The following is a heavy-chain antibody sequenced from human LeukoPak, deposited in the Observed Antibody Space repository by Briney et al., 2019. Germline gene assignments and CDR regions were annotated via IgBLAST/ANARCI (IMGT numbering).Heavy chain of an antibody. Sequence: SETLSLTCTVSGGSISGFVWSWIRQPPGEGLDYIGFIYDTGTPTNYNPLLKSRVTLSVDTSKNQFSLNLISVTAADTAVYYCARLTKGEQWLAYYFDYWGQGALVTVSS. V-gene: IGHV4-59*08. CDR2: IYDTGTPT. J-gene: IGHJ4*02. D-gene: IGHD6-19*01. CDR3: ARLTKGEQWLAYYFDY. CDR1: GGSISGFV.